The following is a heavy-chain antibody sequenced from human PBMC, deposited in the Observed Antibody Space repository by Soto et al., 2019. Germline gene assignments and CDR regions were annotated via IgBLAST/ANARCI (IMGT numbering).Heavy chain of an antibody. V-gene: IGHV5-51*01. J-gene: IGHJ4*02. D-gene: IGHD4-17*01. CDR3: ARPANTVADHFDL. CDR2: IYPSDSDT. Sequence: GESLKISCQVSGYTFTIYWIGWVRQMPGKGLEWMGIIYPSDSDTRYSPSFQGQVTISADQSINTAYLQWDSPKASDTAIYYCARPANTVADHFDLWGQGTPVTVSS. CDR1: GYTFTIYW.